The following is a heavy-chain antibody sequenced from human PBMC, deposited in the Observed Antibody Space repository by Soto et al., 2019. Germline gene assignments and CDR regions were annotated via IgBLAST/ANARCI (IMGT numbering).Heavy chain of an antibody. J-gene: IGHJ5*02. V-gene: IGHV1-69*01. CDR2: VIPFFGTT. CDR3: ASRPVMEVAQYGNWFDP. D-gene: IGHD2-15*01. CDR1: GGTFSSYP. Sequence: QVHLVQSGAEVKKPGSSVKVSCKASGGTFSSYPINWVRQAPGQGLEWMGGVIPFFGTTHSARKFQGRLTITAGESTSTTYMELSSLRSEDTAVYYCASRPVMEVAQYGNWFDPWGQGTLVTVSS.